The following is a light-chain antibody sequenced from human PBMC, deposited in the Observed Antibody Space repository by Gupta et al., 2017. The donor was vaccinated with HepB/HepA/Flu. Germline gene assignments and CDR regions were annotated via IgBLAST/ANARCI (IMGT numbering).Light chain of an antibody. J-gene: IGLJ2*01. Sequence: QSVLTPPPSASGTPGQRVTISCSGSTPNIGNNYVYWYQQFPGTAPKLLIDRNNQRPSGVPDRCSGSKSGTSASLASSGLRSEDEADYYCAAWDDNLCVVFGGGTKLTVL. V-gene: IGLV1-47*01. CDR1: TPNIGNNY. CDR3: AAWDDNLCVV. CDR2: RNN.